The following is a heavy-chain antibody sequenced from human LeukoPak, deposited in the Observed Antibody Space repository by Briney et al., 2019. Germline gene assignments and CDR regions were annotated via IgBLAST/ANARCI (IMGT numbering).Heavy chain of an antibody. V-gene: IGHV1-2*06. Sequence: PGASVKDSCKASGYTFTGYYMHWVRQAPGQGLEWMGRINPNSGGTNYAQKFQGSVTMTRDTSISTAYMELSRLRSDDTAVYYCARVSSGSHFDYWGQGTLVTVSS. CDR3: ARVSSGSHFDY. CDR2: INPNSGGT. CDR1: GYTFTGYY. D-gene: IGHD1-26*01. J-gene: IGHJ4*02.